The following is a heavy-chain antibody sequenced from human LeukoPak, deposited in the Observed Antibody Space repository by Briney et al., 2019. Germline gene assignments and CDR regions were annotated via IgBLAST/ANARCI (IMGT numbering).Heavy chain of an antibody. Sequence: PGGSLRLSCAASGFTVSSNYMSWVRQAPGKGLEWVSVNYSGGSTYYADSVKGRFTISRDNSKNTLYLQMNSLRAEDTAVYYCAKIGQLLSRGAFDIWGQGTMVTVSS. J-gene: IGHJ3*02. D-gene: IGHD2-2*01. V-gene: IGHV3-53*01. CDR1: GFTVSSNY. CDR3: AKIGQLLSRGAFDI. CDR2: NYSGGST.